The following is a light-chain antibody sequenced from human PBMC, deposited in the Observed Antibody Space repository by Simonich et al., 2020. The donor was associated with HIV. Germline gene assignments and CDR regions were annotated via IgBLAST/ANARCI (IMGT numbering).Light chain of an antibody. CDR2: EGR. CDR1: SSDVGSSNL. CDR3: CSYAGSSTWV. J-gene: IGLJ3*02. V-gene: IGLV2-23*01. Sequence: QSALTQPASVSGSPGQSITIPCTGTSSDVGSSNLVSCYQQHPGKAPKVMIYEGRGRPSGVSNRFSGSKSDNTASLTISGLQAEDEADYYCCSYAGSSTWVFGGGTKVTVL.